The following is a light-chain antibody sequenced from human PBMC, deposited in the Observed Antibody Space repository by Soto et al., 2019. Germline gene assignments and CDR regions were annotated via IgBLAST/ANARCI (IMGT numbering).Light chain of an antibody. CDR3: QQYAASPYT. V-gene: IGKV3-20*01. Sequence: EIVLTQSPGTLSLSPGERATLSCRASQSVTHNHLAWYQQKRGQAPRLLIYVASARATGLPGRFSGSGSGTDFTLTISRLEPEDFALYYCQQYAASPYTFGQGTKLEI. CDR1: QSVTHNH. CDR2: VAS. J-gene: IGKJ2*01.